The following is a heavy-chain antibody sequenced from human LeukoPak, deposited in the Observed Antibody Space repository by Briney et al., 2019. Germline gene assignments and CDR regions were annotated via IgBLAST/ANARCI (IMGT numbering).Heavy chain of an antibody. D-gene: IGHD3-3*01. CDR1: GGIFSSYA. V-gene: IGHV1-69*05. Sequence: ASVKVSCKASGGIFSSYAISWVRQAPGQGLEWMGGIIPIFGTANYAQKFQGRDTISTDESTSTAYMELSSLRSEDTAVYYCARDLTIFGGVTGGGFDPWGQGTLVTVSS. CDR3: ARDLTIFGGVTGGGFDP. J-gene: IGHJ5*02. CDR2: IIPIFGTA.